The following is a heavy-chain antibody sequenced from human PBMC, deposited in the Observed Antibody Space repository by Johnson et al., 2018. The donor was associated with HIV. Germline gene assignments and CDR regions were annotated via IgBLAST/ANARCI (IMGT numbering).Heavy chain of an antibody. CDR3: AAGGRTEAVA. CDR1: GFTFSSYA. V-gene: IGHV3-30*04. CDR2: ISYDGSNK. Sequence: QVQLVESGGGVVQPGRSLRLSCAASGFTFSSYAMHLVRQAPGKGLEWVAVISYDGSNKYYADSVNGRFTISRDNAKNSLYLQMNSLRAEDTAVYYCAAGGRTEAVAWGHGTMVTVSS. J-gene: IGHJ3*01. D-gene: IGHD3-16*01.